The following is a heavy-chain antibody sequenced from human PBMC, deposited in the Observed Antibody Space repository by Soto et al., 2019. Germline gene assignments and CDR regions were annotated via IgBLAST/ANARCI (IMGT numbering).Heavy chain of an antibody. CDR1: GGSISSYY. CDR2: IYYSGST. CDR3: ARPGWRNAPYDAFDI. Sequence: QVQLQESGLGLVKPSETLSLTCTVSGGSISSYYWSWIRQPPGKGLEWIGYIYYSGSTNYNPSLKSRVTISLDTSKNQFSLKLSSVTAADTAVYYCARPGWRNAPYDAFDIWGQGTMVTVSS. V-gene: IGHV4-59*01. J-gene: IGHJ3*02. D-gene: IGHD6-19*01.